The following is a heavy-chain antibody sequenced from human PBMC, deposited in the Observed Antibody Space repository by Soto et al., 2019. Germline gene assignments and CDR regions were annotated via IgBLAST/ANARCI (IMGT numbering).Heavy chain of an antibody. J-gene: IGHJ3*02. D-gene: IGHD1-20*01. CDR2: IGGGDD. Sequence: PGGSLRLSCATSGFTFNIFAMSWVRQAPGKGLEWAASIGGGDDYYADSVKGRFTISRDNSKNTLFLQMTSLSAEDTVIYYCAKDRMDHNSVWDPFDIWGQGTMVTVSS. V-gene: IGHV3-23*01. CDR1: GFTFNIFA. CDR3: AKDRMDHNSVWDPFDI.